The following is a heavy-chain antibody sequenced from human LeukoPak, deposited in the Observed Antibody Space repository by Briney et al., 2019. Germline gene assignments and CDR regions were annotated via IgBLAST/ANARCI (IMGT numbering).Heavy chain of an antibody. CDR1: GYIFRDYY. V-gene: IGHV1-2*02. Sequence: ASVKVSCKASGYIFRDYYINWVRQAPGQGLEWMGWVNPNNGATKYAQKFEGRVTMTSDTSISTAYMELERLKSDDTAVYYCSGGLRDVWGQGTTVTVSS. J-gene: IGHJ6*02. CDR3: SGGLRDV. D-gene: IGHD6-25*01. CDR2: VNPNNGAT.